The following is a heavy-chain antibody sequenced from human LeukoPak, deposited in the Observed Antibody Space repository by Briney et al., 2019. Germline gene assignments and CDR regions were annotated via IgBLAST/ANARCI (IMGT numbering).Heavy chain of an antibody. D-gene: IGHD6-13*01. Sequence: GGSLRPSCAASEFIFSGYWMNWVRQAPGKGLEWVANIKQDGSEKQYVDSVRGRFTISRDNAKNSLYLQMNSLRVEDTAVYYCARDGFVGAADYWGQGTLVTVSS. CDR2: IKQDGSEK. V-gene: IGHV3-7*01. CDR1: EFIFSGYW. CDR3: ARDGFVGAADY. J-gene: IGHJ4*02.